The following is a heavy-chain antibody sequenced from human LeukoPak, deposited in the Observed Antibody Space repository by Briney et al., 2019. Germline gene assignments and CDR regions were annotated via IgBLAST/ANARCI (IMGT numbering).Heavy chain of an antibody. CDR2: LYSGDST. D-gene: IGHD3-22*01. Sequence: GGSLRLSCAASGFTVSSNYMSWVRQAPGKGLEWVSVLYSGDSTFYADSVKGRFTISRDNSKNTLYLQMNSLRAEDTAVYFCAREETYYYDSSGYSYYFDYWGQGTLVTVSS. V-gene: IGHV3-66*01. CDR1: GFTVSSNY. CDR3: AREETYYYDSSGYSYYFDY. J-gene: IGHJ4*02.